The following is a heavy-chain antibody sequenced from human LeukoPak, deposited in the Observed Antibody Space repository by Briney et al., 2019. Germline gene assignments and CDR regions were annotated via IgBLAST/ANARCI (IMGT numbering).Heavy chain of an antibody. CDR3: V. J-gene: IGHJ6*03. CDR2: IYYSGST. CDR1: GGSISSSSYY. V-gene: IGHV4-39*07. Sequence: SETLSLTCTVSGGSISSSSYYWGWIRQPPGKGLEWIRSIYYSGSTYYNPSLKSRVTISVDTSENQFSLNRISVTAADTAYYMDVWGKRTTVTVSS.